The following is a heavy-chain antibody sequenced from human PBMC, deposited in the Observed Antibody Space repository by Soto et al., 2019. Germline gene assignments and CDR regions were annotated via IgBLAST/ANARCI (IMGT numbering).Heavy chain of an antibody. CDR3: ASPGVSVSGEGV. CDR1: GFTFSDYY. J-gene: IGHJ4*02. D-gene: IGHD1-1*01. V-gene: IGHV3-11*01. CDR2: ISASGANI. Sequence: PGGSLRLSCAASGFTFSDYYTSWIRQAPGKGLEWISYISASGANIYYADSVQGRFTISRDNAKSSLHLHMNSLTADDTAVYYCASPGVSVSGEGVWGQGTLVTVYS.